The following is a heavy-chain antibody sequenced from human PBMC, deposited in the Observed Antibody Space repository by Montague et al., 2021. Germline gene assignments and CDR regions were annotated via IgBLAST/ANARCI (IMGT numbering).Heavy chain of an antibody. J-gene: IGHJ5*02. D-gene: IGHD3-10*01. V-gene: IGHV4-59*08. CDR1: SGSIFRAH. Sequence: SETLSLTCTVSSGSIFRAHWSWVRQPPGKGLEWLGSMFYGGGTSNNPSLKSQVTMSIDTSTNQFSLKLSFVTAADTAVYYCAKQDYFVSGTSYKGFDPWGQGILVTVSS. CDR2: MFYGGGT. CDR3: AKQDYFVSGTSYKGFDP.